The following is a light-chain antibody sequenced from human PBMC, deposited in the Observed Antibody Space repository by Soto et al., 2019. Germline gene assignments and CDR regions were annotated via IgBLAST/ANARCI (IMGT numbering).Light chain of an antibody. J-gene: IGKJ1*01. CDR1: QSLPSSY. CDR3: QQYGSSQWT. CDR2: AAS. Sequence: TVGTQSPGPLSLSPGERATLSCRASQSLPSSYLAWYQQKPGQAPRLIIFAASTRATGIPDRFSGSGSGTDFILTIKRLEPEDFAVYFCQQYGSSQWTFGQGTKVDIK. V-gene: IGKV3-20*01.